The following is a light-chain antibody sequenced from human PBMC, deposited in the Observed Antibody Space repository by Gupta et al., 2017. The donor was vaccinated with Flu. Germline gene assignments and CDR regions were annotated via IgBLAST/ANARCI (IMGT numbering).Light chain of an antibody. CDR2: GDS. CDR1: TSNIGAGYD. V-gene: IGLV1-40*01. J-gene: IGLJ3*02. CDR3: QSYDSSLSASV. Sequence: QSVLTQPPSVSGAPGQRVTISCTGSTSNIGAGYDVHWYQQLPATAPKLLIFGDSNRPSGVPDRFSGSKSGTSASLAITGLQEEDEADYYCQSYDSSLSASVFGGGTKLTV.